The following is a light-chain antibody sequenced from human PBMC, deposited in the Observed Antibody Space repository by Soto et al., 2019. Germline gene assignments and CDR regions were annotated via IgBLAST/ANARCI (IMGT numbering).Light chain of an antibody. CDR1: QSASSY. J-gene: IGKJ4*01. CDR2: DAS. CDR3: QQRSNWPLT. V-gene: IGKV3-11*01. Sequence: EIVFTQSPSTLSLSPGERANLSCRARQSASSYLAWYQQKPGQAPSLLNYDASNRATGIPARFSGSGSGTDFTLTISSLEPEDFAVYYCQQRSNWPLTFGGGTKVDIK.